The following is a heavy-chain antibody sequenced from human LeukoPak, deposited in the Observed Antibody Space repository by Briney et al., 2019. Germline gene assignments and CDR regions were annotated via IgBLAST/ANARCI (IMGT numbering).Heavy chain of an antibody. CDR3: ARRLVVPAAITSNWFDP. D-gene: IGHD2-2*01. J-gene: IGHJ5*02. Sequence: GESLQISCKGSGYIFTSYWIGWVRQMPGKGLEWMGIIYPGDSDTRYSPSFQGQVTISADKSISTAYLQWSSLKASDTAMYYCARRLVVPAAITSNWFDPWGQGTLVTVSS. CDR1: GYIFTSYW. V-gene: IGHV5-51*01. CDR2: IYPGDSDT.